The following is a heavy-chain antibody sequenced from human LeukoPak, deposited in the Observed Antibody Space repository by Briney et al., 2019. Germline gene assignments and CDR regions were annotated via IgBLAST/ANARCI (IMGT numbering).Heavy chain of an antibody. V-gene: IGHV4-59*08. J-gene: IGHJ6*02. Sequence: SETLSPTCTVSGGSISSYYWSWIRQPPGKRLEWIGYIYYSGSTNYNPSLKSRVTISVDTSKNQFSLKLSSVTAADTAVYYCARSYYYGMDVWGQGTTVTVSS. CDR2: IYYSGST. CDR1: GGSISSYY. CDR3: ARSYYYGMDV.